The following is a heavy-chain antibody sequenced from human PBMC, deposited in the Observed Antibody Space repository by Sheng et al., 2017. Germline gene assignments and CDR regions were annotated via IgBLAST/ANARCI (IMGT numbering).Heavy chain of an antibody. Sequence: QVQLQESGPGLVEPSETLSLTCAVSGYSISSGYYWGWIRQPPREGAWRWIGNTYHSGSSYYNPSLRSRVMISVDTSKNQFFLTLDSVTAADTAVYFCGRGVTDIVDFKEAFHYWGQGMLVTVSS. CDR1: GYSISSGYY. V-gene: IGHV4-38-2*01. CDR3: GRGVTDIVDFKEAFHY. CDR2: TYHSGSS. J-gene: IGHJ4*02. D-gene: IGHD2-15*01.